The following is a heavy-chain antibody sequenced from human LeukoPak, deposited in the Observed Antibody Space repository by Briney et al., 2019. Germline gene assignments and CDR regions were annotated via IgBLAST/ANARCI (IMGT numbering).Heavy chain of an antibody. Sequence: ASVKVSCKASGYTFTSYGISWVRQAPGQGLEWLGWISAYNGNTNYAQKLQGRVTMTTDTCTSTAYMELRSLRSDDTAVYYCARVADFWSGYYTGYFDYWGQGTLVTVSS. J-gene: IGHJ4*02. V-gene: IGHV1-18*01. CDR2: ISAYNGNT. CDR1: GYTFTSYG. CDR3: ARVADFWSGYYTGYFDY. D-gene: IGHD3-3*01.